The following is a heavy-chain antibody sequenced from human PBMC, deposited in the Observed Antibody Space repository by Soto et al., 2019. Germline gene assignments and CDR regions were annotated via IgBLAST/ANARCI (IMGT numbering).Heavy chain of an antibody. V-gene: IGHV3-21*01. J-gene: IGHJ4*02. CDR2: ISSSSSYI. D-gene: IGHD3-22*01. CDR1: GFTFSSYS. Sequence: EVQLVESGGGLVKPGGSLRLSCAASGFTFSSYSMNWVRQAPGKGLEWVSSISSSSSYIYYADSVKGRFTISRDNAKNSLYLQMTSLRAEDTAVYYCARAPYYYESRGYWAYWGQGTLVTVSS. CDR3: ARAPYYYESRGYWAY.